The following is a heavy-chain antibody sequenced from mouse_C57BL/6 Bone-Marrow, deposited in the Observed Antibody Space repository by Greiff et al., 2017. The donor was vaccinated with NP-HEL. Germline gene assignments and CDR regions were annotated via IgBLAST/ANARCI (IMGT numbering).Heavy chain of an antibody. D-gene: IGHD1-1*01. CDR2: IYPGDGDT. V-gene: IGHV1-80*01. CDR1: GYAFSSYW. CDR3: ARRNYGREGYFDV. Sequence: QVQLQQSGAELVKPGASVKISCKASGYAFSSYWMNWVKQRPGKGLEWIGQIYPGDGDTNYNGKFKGKATLTADKSSSTAYMQLSSLTSEDSAVYFCARRNYGREGYFDVWDTGTTVTVSS. J-gene: IGHJ1*03.